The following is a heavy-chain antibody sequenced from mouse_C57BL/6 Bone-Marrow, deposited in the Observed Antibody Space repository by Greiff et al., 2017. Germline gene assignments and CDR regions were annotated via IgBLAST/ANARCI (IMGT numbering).Heavy chain of an antibody. V-gene: IGHV5-9*01. J-gene: IGHJ3*01. CDR2: ISGGGGNT. Sequence: DVMLVESGGGLVKPGGSLKLSCAASGFTFSSYTMSWVRQTPEKRLVWVATISGGGGNTYYPDSVKGRFTISRDNAKNTLYLQMSSLRSEDTALYYCASSYYSNYDPTWFAYWGQGTLVTVSA. D-gene: IGHD2-5*01. CDR1: GFTFSSYT. CDR3: ASSYYSNYDPTWFAY.